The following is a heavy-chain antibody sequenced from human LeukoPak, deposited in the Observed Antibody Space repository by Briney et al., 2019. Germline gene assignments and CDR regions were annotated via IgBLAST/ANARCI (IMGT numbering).Heavy chain of an antibody. D-gene: IGHD2-15*01. CDR2: IYYIGST. Sequence: SSETLSLTCTVSGGSISNYYWSWIRQTPGKGLEWIGYIYYIGSTNYNPSLKSRVTISVDTSKNQFSLRLTSVTAADTAVYYCARGFHCSAGSCYLSPWGQGALVTVSS. CDR1: GGSISNYY. J-gene: IGHJ5*02. CDR3: ARGFHCSAGSCYLSP. V-gene: IGHV4-59*12.